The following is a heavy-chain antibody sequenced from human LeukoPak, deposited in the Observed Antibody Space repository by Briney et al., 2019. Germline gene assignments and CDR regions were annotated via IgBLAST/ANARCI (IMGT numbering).Heavy chain of an antibody. CDR2: MYTSGNT. CDR3: ARDRIYYYGSGTTGASKRYYFDY. Sequence: SETLSLTCSVSGGSITNYYWNWIRQPAGKGLEWIGRMYTSGNTNENPSLKNRITMSLDMSKNQFSLKLRSVTAADTAVYYCARDRIYYYGSGTTGASKRYYFDYWGQGTLVTVSS. CDR1: GGSITNYY. V-gene: IGHV4-4*07. J-gene: IGHJ4*02. D-gene: IGHD3-10*01.